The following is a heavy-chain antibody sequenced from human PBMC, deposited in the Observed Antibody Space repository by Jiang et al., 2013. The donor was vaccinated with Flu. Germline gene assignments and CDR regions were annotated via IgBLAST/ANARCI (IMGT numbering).Heavy chain of an antibody. Sequence: PGESLKISCKGSGYSFTSYWIGWVRQMPGKGLEWMGIIYPGDSDTRYSPSFQGQVTISADKSISTAYLRWSSLKASDTAMYYCARRFELWYDSSGSYDAFDIWGQGTMVTVSS. V-gene: IGHV5-51*01. CDR3: ARRFELWYDSSGSYDAFDI. J-gene: IGHJ3*02. D-gene: IGHD3-22*01. CDR1: GYSFTSYW. CDR2: IYPGDSDT.